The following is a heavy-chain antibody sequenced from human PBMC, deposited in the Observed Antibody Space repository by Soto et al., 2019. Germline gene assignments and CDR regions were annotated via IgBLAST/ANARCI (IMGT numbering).Heavy chain of an antibody. V-gene: IGHV3-15*02. CDR3: TTDGGIAVRPLFDL. CDR1: GLIFGKAW. Sequence: EVLLVESGGALWKPGGSLSLPCAASGLIFGKAWMGWVRQRLGKGREWVGRIKSQTDGGTIDYAAPVKGRFSISRDVSKNTLNLQMNSLKTEDTAVYYCTTDGGIAVRPLFDLWGQGTLVTVSS. D-gene: IGHD6-6*01. CDR2: IKSQTDGGTI. J-gene: IGHJ5*02.